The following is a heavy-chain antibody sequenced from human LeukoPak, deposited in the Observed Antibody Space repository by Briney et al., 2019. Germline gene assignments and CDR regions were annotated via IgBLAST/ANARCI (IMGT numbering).Heavy chain of an antibody. V-gene: IGHV4-39*01. CDR1: GGSVSTSHYY. CDR3: ARSWAPGYCSSTTCYNFDY. Sequence: SETLSLTCTVSGGSVSTSHYYWGWIRQPPGKGLEWIGYICYSGRTYYNPSLKSRVTISVDTSKNEFSLKLSSVTAADTAVYYCARSWAPGYCSSTTCYNFDYWGQGTLVTVSS. J-gene: IGHJ4*02. D-gene: IGHD2-2*02. CDR2: ICYSGRT.